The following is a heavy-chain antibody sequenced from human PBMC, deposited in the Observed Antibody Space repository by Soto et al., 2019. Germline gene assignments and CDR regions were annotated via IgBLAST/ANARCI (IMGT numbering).Heavy chain of an antibody. J-gene: IGHJ5*02. Sequence: SETLSLTCTVSGGSISSYYCSWIRQPPGKGLEWIGYIYYSGSTNYNPSLKSRVTISVDTSKNQFSLKLSSVTAADTAVYYCAGEELLWFGELSYNWFDPWGQGTLVTVSS. V-gene: IGHV4-59*01. CDR1: GGSISSYY. D-gene: IGHD3-10*01. CDR2: IYYSGST. CDR3: AGEELLWFGELSYNWFDP.